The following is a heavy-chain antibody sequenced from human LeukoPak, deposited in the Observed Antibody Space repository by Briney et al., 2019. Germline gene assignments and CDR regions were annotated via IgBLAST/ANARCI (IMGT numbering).Heavy chain of an antibody. CDR2: IYTSGST. CDR3: ARAETLAVAGTSDVYYYYMDV. V-gene: IGHV4-4*09. CDR1: GGSISSYY. D-gene: IGHD6-19*01. Sequence: SETLSLTCTVSGGSISSYYWSWIRQPPGKGLEWIGYIYTSGSTNYNPSLKSRVTMSVDTSKNQFSLKLSSVTAADTAVYYCARAETLAVAGTSDVYYYYMDVWGKGTTVTVSS. J-gene: IGHJ6*03.